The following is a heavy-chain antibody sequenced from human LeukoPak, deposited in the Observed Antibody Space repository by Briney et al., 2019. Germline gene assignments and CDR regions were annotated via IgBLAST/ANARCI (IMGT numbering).Heavy chain of an antibody. D-gene: IGHD6-19*01. Sequence: SQTLSLTCAISGDSVSSNSGAWNWVRQSPSRGLEWLGRTYYRSNWYYDYGVSVRSRITITPDTSKNQFSLQLNSVTPEDTAVYYCASRSAVAGEFDYWGQGTVVTASS. CDR1: GDSVSSNSGA. V-gene: IGHV6-1*01. CDR3: ASRSAVAGEFDY. CDR2: TYYRSNWYY. J-gene: IGHJ4*02.